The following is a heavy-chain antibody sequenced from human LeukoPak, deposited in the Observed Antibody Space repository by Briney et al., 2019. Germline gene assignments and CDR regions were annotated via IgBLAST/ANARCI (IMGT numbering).Heavy chain of an antibody. CDR2: IYYSGST. D-gene: IGHD3-10*01. V-gene: IGHV4-31*03. CDR3: ARVVEELSAYYFDY. Sequence: SETLSLTCTVSGGSISSGAFYWSWIRQHPGKGLERIGYIYYSGSTYYNPSLKSRVTISVDTSKNQFSLKLSSVTAADTAVYYCARVVEELSAYYFDYWGQGTLVTVSS. J-gene: IGHJ4*02. CDR1: GGSISSGAFY.